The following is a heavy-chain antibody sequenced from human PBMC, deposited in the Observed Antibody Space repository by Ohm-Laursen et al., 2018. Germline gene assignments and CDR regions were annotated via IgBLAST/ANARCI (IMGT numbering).Heavy chain of an antibody. CDR1: GFSLSTYGVG. CDR2: IYWNDDE. Sequence: TQTLTLTCTFSGFSLSTYGVGVGWIRQPPGKALEWLALIYWNDDERYSPSLQIRLTITKDTSKNQVFLTMTNVDPVDTATYYCGHSGSSSPIKYWGQGTLVAVSS. V-gene: IGHV2-5*01. D-gene: IGHD2-2*01. CDR3: GHSGSSSPIKY. J-gene: IGHJ4*02.